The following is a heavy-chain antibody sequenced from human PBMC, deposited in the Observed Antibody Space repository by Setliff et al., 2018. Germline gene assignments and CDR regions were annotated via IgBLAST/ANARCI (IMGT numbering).Heavy chain of an antibody. J-gene: IGHJ4*02. V-gene: IGHV4-34*01. CDR2: INHSGST. Sequence: SETLSLTCAAYGGTFSHYYWTWIRQSPGKGLEWIGEINHSGSTNYNPSLKSRVTIFVDTSKNQFSLNLNSVTAADTGVYYCASCRYQVPYDYWGQGILVTAPQ. CDR1: GGTFSHYY. CDR3: ASCRYQVPYDY. D-gene: IGHD2-2*01.